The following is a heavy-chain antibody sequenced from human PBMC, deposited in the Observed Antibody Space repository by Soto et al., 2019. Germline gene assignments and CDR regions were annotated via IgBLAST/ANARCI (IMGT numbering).Heavy chain of an antibody. J-gene: IGHJ4*02. Sequence: ASVKVSCKASGYTITSHYMHCVRQSPGQGLEWMGVINPSGGSTSYAQKLQGRVTMTRDTSTSTVYMELSSLRSEDTAVYYCATRSPAFDYWGQGTQVSVSS. CDR1: GYTITSHY. V-gene: IGHV1-46*01. CDR3: ATRSPAFDY. CDR2: INPSGGST.